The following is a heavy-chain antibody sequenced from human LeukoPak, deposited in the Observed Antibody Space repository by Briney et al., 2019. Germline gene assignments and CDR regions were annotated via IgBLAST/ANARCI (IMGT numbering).Heavy chain of an antibody. CDR2: IYYSGST. CDR3: ARQAPLMVRGVMTYYYYMDV. D-gene: IGHD3-10*01. Sequence: PSETLSLTCTVSGGSISSYYWGWIRQPPGKGLEWIGYIYYSGSTNYNPSLKSRVTISVDTSKNQFSLKLSSVTAADTAVYYCARQAPLMVRGVMTYYYYMDVWGKGTTVTVSS. V-gene: IGHV4-59*01. CDR1: GGSISSYY. J-gene: IGHJ6*03.